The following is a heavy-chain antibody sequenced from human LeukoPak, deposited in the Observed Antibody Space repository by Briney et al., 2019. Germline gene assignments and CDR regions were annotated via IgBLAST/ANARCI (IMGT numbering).Heavy chain of an antibody. V-gene: IGHV3-48*02. J-gene: IGHJ4*02. CDR3: AREAVAGNYFDN. Sequence: GGSLRLSCAASGFIFSRYSMNWARQAPGKGLEWVSYIGSSSSTIHYADSVKGRFTISRDNAKNSLYLQMNSRRDEDTAVYYCAREAVAGNYFDNWGQGTLVTVSS. D-gene: IGHD6-19*01. CDR2: IGSSSSTI. CDR1: GFIFSRYS.